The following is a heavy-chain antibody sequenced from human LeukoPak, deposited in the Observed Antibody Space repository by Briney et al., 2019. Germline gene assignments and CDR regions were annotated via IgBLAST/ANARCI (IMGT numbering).Heavy chain of an antibody. V-gene: IGHV3-21*01. J-gene: IGHJ1*01. CDR2: ISSSSSYI. CDR1: GFTFSSYS. Sequence: GGSLRLSCAASGFTFSSYSMNWVRQAPGKGLEWVSSISSSSSYIYYADSVKGRLTISRDNAKNSLYLQMNSLRAEDTAVYYCARDGLYYYDSSGYSPTPPRYFQHWGQGTLVTVSS. CDR3: ARDGLYYYDSSGYSPTPPRYFQH. D-gene: IGHD3-22*01.